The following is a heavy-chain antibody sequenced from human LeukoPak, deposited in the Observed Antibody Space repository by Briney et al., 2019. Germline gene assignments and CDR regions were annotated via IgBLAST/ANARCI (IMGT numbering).Heavy chain of an antibody. Sequence: GASVKVSCKASGYTFTGYYTHWVRQAPGQGLEWMGWINTNTGNPTYAQGFTGRFVFSLDTSVSTAYLQISSLKAEDTAVYYCARDDFPYGSGKTFFDYWGQGTLVTVSS. CDR2: INTNTGNP. J-gene: IGHJ4*02. V-gene: IGHV7-4-1*02. CDR3: ARDDFPYGSGKTFFDY. D-gene: IGHD3-10*01. CDR1: GYTFTGYY.